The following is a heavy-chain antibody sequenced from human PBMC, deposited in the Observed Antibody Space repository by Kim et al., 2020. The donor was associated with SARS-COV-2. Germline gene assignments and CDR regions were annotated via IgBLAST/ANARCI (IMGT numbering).Heavy chain of an antibody. Sequence: SVKVSCKASGGTFSSYAISWVRQAPGQGLEWMGGIIPIFGTANYAQKFQGRVTITADESTSTAYMELSSLRSEDTAVYYCARGAKWLHIFDYWGQGTLVTVSS. V-gene: IGHV1-69*13. CDR2: IIPIFGTA. CDR1: GGTFSSYA. CDR3: ARGAKWLHIFDY. J-gene: IGHJ4*02. D-gene: IGHD3-22*01.